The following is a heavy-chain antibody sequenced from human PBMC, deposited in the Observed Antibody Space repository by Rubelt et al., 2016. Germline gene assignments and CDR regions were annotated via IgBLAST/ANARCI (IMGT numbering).Heavy chain of an antibody. CDR3: ARDLGSSPFDY. V-gene: IGHV3-23*04. Sequence: EVQVVESGGGLVQPGGSLRLSCAVSGFTFSSYAMSWVRQAPGKGLEWVSGISSSGGSTHYTDSVKGRFTISRDNAKNTLYLQMNSLRAEDTAVYYCARDLGSSPFDYWGQGTLVTVS. CDR2: ISSSGGST. CDR1: GFTFSSYA. J-gene: IGHJ4*02. D-gene: IGHD3-16*01.